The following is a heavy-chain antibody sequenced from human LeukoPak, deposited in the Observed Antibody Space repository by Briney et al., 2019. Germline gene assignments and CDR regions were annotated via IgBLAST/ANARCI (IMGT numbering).Heavy chain of an antibody. CDR1: GGSIVSSNHY. V-gene: IGHV4-39*02. CDR2: ISYSGGT. J-gene: IGHJ3*02. CDR3: AREVEYYDSSGYRPHAFDI. Sequence: SETLSLTCTVSGGSIVSSNHYWGWTRQPPGKGLEWFGSISYSGGTAYNPSLRSRVTISVDTSKNQFSLKVNSVTAADTAVYYCAREVEYYDSSGYRPHAFDIWGQGTLVTVSS. D-gene: IGHD3-22*01.